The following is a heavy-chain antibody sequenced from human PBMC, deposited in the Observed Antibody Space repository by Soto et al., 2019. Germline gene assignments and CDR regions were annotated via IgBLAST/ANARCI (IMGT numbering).Heavy chain of an antibody. CDR1: GAPMTINY. Sequence: XETLYLTSTLSGAPMTINYWSWIRQAPGKGLEWIGYIYYSGSTTYNPSLKSRVTMSADTSKDQFSLKLNSVTAADTAVYYCARDAGGPYDNWGHEILVTSPQ. CDR3: ARDAGGPYDN. D-gene: IGHD2-15*01. V-gene: IGHV4-59*01. CDR2: IYYSGST. J-gene: IGHJ4*01.